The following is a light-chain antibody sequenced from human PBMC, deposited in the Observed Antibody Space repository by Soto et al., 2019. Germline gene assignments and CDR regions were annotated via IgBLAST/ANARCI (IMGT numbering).Light chain of an antibody. CDR1: QSISEW. CDR2: DAS. J-gene: IGKJ3*01. Sequence: DIQVTQSPSTLSASVGDRVTITCRASQSISEWLAWYHQKPGKAPKLLIYDASTLESGVPSRFSGSGSGTEFTLTINSLQPDDIGNYYCQQYNTHSPFFGSGTKWIS. V-gene: IGKV1-5*01. CDR3: QQYNTHSPF.